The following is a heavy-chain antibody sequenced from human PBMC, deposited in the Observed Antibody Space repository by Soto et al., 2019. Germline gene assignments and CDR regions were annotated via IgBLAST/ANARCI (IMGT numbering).Heavy chain of an antibody. CDR1: GFSLSTGGVG. CDR3: AHSLTFCDSISCPYFYYGMDV. CDR2: IYWDDDK. D-gene: IGHD3-22*01. Sequence: QITLKESGPTLVKPTQTLTLTCTFSGFSLSTGGVGVGWIRQPPGKAPEWLALIYWDDDKRYSPSLKSRLTITKDTSKNQVVLTMTNMDPVDTATYFCAHSLTFCDSISCPYFYYGMDVWGQGTTVTVSS. J-gene: IGHJ6*02. V-gene: IGHV2-5*02.